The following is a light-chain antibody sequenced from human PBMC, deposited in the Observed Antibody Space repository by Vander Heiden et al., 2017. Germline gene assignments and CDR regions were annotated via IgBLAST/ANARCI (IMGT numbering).Light chain of an antibody. CDR2: AAS. J-gene: IGKJ1*01. CDR3: QQYNNWPPWT. Sequence: EIVMTQSPATLSVSPGERATLSCRASQSVRTSLAWYQQKPGQSPRLLIFAASTRAPGVPDRISGSGSGTEFALTISSLQSEDFAVYFCQQYNNWPPWTFGQGTKVEIK. CDR1: QSVRTS. V-gene: IGKV3-15*01.